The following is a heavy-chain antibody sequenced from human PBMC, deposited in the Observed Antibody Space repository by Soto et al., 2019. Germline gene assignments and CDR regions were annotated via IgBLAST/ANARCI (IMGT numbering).Heavy chain of an antibody. CDR2: IDPSDSQT. J-gene: IGHJ4*02. D-gene: IGHD3-22*01. Sequence: GESLKISCNGSGYSFAVYWITWVRQKPGKGLGWMGRIDPSDSQTYYSPSFRGHVTISATKSITTAFLQWSSLRASDTAMYYCARQIYDSDTGPNFQYYFDSWGQGTPVTVSS. CDR3: ARQIYDSDTGPNFQYYFDS. CDR1: GYSFAVYW. V-gene: IGHV5-10-1*01.